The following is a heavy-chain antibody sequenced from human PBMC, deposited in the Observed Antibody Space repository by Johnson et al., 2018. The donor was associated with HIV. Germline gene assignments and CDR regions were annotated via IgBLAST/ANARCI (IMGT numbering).Heavy chain of an antibody. Sequence: VQLVESGGGLVQPGGSLRLSCAASGFTFSSYWMSWVRQAPGKGLEWVANIKQDGSEKYYVDSVKGRFTISRDNAKNSLYLQINSLRAEDTAVYYCARATMSYKVWLQLSAAFDIWGQGTMVTVSS. D-gene: IGHD5-24*01. CDR2: IKQDGSEK. CDR3: ARATMSYKVWLQLSAAFDI. J-gene: IGHJ3*02. V-gene: IGHV3-7*01. CDR1: GFTFSSYW.